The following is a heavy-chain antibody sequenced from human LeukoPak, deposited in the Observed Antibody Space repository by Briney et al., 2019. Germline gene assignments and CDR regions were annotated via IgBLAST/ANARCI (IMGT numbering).Heavy chain of an antibody. CDR2: IYTSGST. V-gene: IGHV4-4*07. D-gene: IGHD6-6*01. CDR3: ARDGIAARPGYFDY. J-gene: IGHJ4*02. Sequence: SETLSLTCTVSGGSISSYYWSWIRQPAGKGLEWIGRIYTSGSTNYNPSLKSRVTMSVDTSKNQFSLKLSSVTAADTAVYYCARDGIAARPGYFDYWGQGTLVTVSS. CDR1: GGSISSYY.